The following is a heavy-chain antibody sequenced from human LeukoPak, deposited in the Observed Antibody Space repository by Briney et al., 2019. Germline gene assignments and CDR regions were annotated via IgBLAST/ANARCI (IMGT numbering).Heavy chain of an antibody. CDR3: VRDLMGSGSTTAYLHH. V-gene: IGHV3-21*01. D-gene: IGHD1-1*01. Sequence: GGSLRLSCTASGFTFSDHSMNWVRQAPGKGLEWVSSISRRSRHVYYAASVKGRFTISRDNAKNSLYLQMNSLRAEDMAVYFCVRDLMGSGSTTAYLHHWGQGTLVTVSS. CDR2: ISRRSRHV. CDR1: GFTFSDHS. J-gene: IGHJ1*01.